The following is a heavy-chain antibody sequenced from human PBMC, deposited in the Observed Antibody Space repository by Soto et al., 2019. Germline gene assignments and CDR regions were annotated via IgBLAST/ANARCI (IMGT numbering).Heavy chain of an antibody. CDR3: ARMDTARVIALATHNYGMDV. V-gene: IGHV1-69*13. CDR2: IIPIFGTA. J-gene: IGHJ6*02. Sequence: GASVKVSCKASGGTFSSYAISWVRQAPGQGLEWMGGIIPIFGTANYAQKFQGRVTITADESTSTAYMELSSLRSEDTAVYYCARMDTARVIALATHNYGMDVWGQGTTVTVSS. CDR1: GGTFSSYA. D-gene: IGHD5-18*01.